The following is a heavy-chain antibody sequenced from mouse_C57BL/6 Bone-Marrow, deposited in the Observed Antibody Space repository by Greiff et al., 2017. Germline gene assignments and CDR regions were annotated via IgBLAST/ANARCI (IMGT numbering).Heavy chain of an antibody. CDR3: ARRFYFDY. J-gene: IGHJ2*01. CDR2: ISSGGSYT. CDR1: GFTFSSYG. Sequence: DVQLVESGGDLVKPGGSLKLSCAASGFTFSSYGMSWVRQTPDKRLEWVATISSGGSYTYYPDSVKGRFTISRDNAKNTLYLQMSSLKSEDTAMYYCARRFYFDYWGQGTTLTVSS. V-gene: IGHV5-6*01.